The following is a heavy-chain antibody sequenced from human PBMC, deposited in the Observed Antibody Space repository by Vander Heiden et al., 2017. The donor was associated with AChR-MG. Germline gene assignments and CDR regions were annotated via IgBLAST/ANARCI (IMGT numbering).Heavy chain of an antibody. J-gene: IGHJ4*02. CDR2: ISWNSGSI. D-gene: IGHD3-16*01. Sequence: EVQLVESGGGLVQPGRSLRLSCAASGFTFDDYAMHWVRQAPGKGLEWFSGISWNSGSIGYADSVKGRFTISRDNAKNSLYLQMNSLRAEDTALYYCAKARGGFPEYFDYWGQGTLVTVSS. V-gene: IGHV3-9*01. CDR1: GFTFDDYA. CDR3: AKARGGFPEYFDY.